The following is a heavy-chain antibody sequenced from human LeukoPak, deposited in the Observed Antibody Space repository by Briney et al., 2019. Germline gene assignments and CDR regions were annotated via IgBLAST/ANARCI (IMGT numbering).Heavy chain of an antibody. Sequence: GGSLRLSCAASGFTFSSYWMSWVRQAPGKGLEWVANIKQDGSEKYYVDSVKGRFTISRDNAKNSLYLQMNSLRAEDMALYYCAKGSSITGTTDYFDYWGQGTLVTVSS. CDR3: AKGSSITGTTDYFDY. CDR2: IKQDGSEK. D-gene: IGHD1-20*01. CDR1: GFTFSSYW. V-gene: IGHV3-7*01. J-gene: IGHJ4*02.